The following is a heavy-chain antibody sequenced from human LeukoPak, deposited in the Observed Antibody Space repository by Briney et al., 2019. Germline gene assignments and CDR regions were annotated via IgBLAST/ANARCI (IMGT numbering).Heavy chain of an antibody. CDR2: INPNSGGT. D-gene: IGHD6-6*01. Sequence: ASVKVSCKASGYTFTGYYMHWVRQAPGQGLEWMGWINPNSGGTNYAQKFQGRVTMTRDTSISTAYMELSRLRSDDTAVYYCVRDPDSSSPQFDYWGQGTLVTVSS. CDR3: VRDPDSSSPQFDY. CDR1: GYTFTGYY. J-gene: IGHJ4*02. V-gene: IGHV1-2*02.